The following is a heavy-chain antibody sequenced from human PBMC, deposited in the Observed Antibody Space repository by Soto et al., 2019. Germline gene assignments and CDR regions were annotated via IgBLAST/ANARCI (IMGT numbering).Heavy chain of an antibody. V-gene: IGHV1-18*01. CDR2: VSAYNGER. D-gene: IGHD6-6*01. CDR3: SRGTSIPASGDY. CDR1: GYTFTNYG. Sequence: QVQLVQSGAEVKQPGASVKVSCKASGYTFTNYGINWVRQAPGQGLEWLGWVSAYNGERRYAQRVQARVIMTTDTSTTTEYMELRRLRSDDTAVYYCSRGTSIPASGDYWGQGTLVTVSS. J-gene: IGHJ4*01.